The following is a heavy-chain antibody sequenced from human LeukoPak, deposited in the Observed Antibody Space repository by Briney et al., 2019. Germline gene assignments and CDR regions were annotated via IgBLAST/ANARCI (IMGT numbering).Heavy chain of an antibody. D-gene: IGHD1-1*01. CDR2: FDPEDGET. V-gene: IGHV1-24*01. J-gene: IGHJ3*02. Sequence: ASVKVSCKVSGYTLTELSMHWVRQAPGKGLEWMGGFDPEDGETIYAQKFQGRVTMTEDTSTDTAYMELSSLRSEDTAVYYCATSRPTTGTTWPHPDAFDIWGQGTMVTVPS. CDR1: GYTLTELS. CDR3: ATSRPTTGTTWPHPDAFDI.